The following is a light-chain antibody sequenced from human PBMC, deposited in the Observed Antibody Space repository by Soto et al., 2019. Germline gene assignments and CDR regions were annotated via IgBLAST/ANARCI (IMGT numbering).Light chain of an antibody. CDR2: GTS. CDR3: QQRSNWPRLT. V-gene: IGKV3D-20*02. Sequence: EIVLTQSPGTLSLSPGERATLSCRASQNVGSRYLAWYQQKPGQAPRLLIYGTSNRATGIPDRFSGSGSGTDFSLTISSLEPGDLAVYYCQQRSNWPRLTFGGGTKVEIK. J-gene: IGKJ4*01. CDR1: QNVGSRY.